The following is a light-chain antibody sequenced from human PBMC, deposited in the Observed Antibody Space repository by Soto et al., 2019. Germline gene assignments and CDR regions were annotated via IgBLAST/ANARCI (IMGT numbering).Light chain of an antibody. J-gene: IGLJ2*01. CDR3: SSYTSSSTYVV. V-gene: IGLV2-14*01. Sequence: QSALTQPASVSGCPGQSITISCTGTSSDVGGYNYVSWYQQHPGKAPKLMIYDVSNRPSGVSNRFSGSKSGNTASLTISGLQAEGEADYYCSSYTSSSTYVVFGGGTKLTVL. CDR1: SSDVGGYNY. CDR2: DVS.